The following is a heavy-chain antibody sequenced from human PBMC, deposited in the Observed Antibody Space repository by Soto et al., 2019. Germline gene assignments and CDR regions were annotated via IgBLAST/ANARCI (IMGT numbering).Heavy chain of an antibody. CDR3: ARGHSTDCSNGVCSFFYNHEMDV. D-gene: IGHD2-8*01. J-gene: IGHJ6*02. CDR2: INPKSGGT. V-gene: IGHV1-2*04. Sequence: ASVRVSCKASGYSFTDYHIHWVRQAPGQGLERLGRINPKSGGTSTAQKFQGWVTMTRDRSISTVYMELTRLRSDDTAVYFCARGHSTDCSNGVCSFFYNHEMDVWGQGTTVTVSS. CDR1: GYSFTDYH.